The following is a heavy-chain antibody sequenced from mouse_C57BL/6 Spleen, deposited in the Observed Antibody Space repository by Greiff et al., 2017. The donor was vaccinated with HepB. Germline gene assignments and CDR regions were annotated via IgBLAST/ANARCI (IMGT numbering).Heavy chain of an antibody. D-gene: IGHD3-2*02. J-gene: IGHJ2*01. CDR3: ARGDSGYFDY. CDR1: GYTFTDYY. CDR2: INPYNGGT. Sequence: VQLQQSGPVLVKPGASVKMSCKASGYTFTDYYMNWVKQSHGKSLEWIGVINPYNGGTSYNQKFKGKATLTVDQSSSTAYMELNSLTSEDSAVYYCARGDSGYFDYWGQGTTLTVSS. V-gene: IGHV1-19*01.